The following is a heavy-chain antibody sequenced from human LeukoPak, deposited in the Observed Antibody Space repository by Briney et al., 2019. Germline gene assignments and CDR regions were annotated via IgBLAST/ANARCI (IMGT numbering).Heavy chain of an antibody. V-gene: IGHV1-18*01. CDR1: GYTFTSYG. CDR3: ARPDAYGDYFYDAFDI. D-gene: IGHD4-17*01. CDR2: ISAYNGNT. J-gene: IGHJ3*02. Sequence: ALVKVSCKASGYTFTSYGISWVRQAPGQGLEWMGWISAYNGNTNCAQKLQGRVTMTTDTSTSTAYMELRSLRSDDTAVYYCARPDAYGDYFYDAFDIWGQGTMVTVSS.